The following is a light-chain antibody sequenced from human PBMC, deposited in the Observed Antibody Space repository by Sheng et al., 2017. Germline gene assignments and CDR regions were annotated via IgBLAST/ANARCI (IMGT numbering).Light chain of an antibody. V-gene: IGKV3-15*01. CDR3: QQYGDSPLT. Sequence: ETVMTQSPATLSVSPGERATLSCRASQSVSSNLAWYQQKPGQAPRLLIYGASTRATGIPARFSGSGSGTDFTLTISRLEPEDFAVYSCQQYGDSPLTFGGGTKVEIK. CDR2: GAS. CDR1: QSVSSN. J-gene: IGKJ4*01.